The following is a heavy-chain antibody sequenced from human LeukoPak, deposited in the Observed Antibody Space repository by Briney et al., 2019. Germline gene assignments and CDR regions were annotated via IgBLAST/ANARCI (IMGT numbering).Heavy chain of an antibody. CDR1: GYTLTELS. D-gene: IGHD4-17*01. J-gene: IGHJ6*02. CDR2: FDPEDGET. Sequence: GASVKVSCKVSGYTLTELSMHWVRQAPGKGLEWMGGFDPEDGETIYAQKFQGRVTMTEDTSTDTAYMELSSLRSEDTAAYYCATNRGPRSTVTTLGAYYGMDVWGQGTTVTVSS. V-gene: IGHV1-24*01. CDR3: ATNRGPRSTVTTLGAYYGMDV.